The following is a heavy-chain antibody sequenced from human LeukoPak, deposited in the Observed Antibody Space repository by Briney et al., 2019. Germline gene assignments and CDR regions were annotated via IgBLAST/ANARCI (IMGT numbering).Heavy chain of an antibody. CDR2: IYYSGST. Sequence: SETLSLTCTVSGGSINSYYWSWIRQPPGKGLEWIGYIYYSGSTNYNPSLKSRVTISVDTSKNQFSLKLSSVTAEDTAVYYCARASSDDFWSGYYNFFDYWGQGTLVTVSS. V-gene: IGHV4-59*01. D-gene: IGHD3-3*01. CDR1: GGSINSYY. CDR3: ARASSDDFWSGYYNFFDY. J-gene: IGHJ4*02.